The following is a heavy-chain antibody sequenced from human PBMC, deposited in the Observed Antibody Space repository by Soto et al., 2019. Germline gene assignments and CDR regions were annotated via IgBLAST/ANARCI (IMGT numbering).Heavy chain of an antibody. V-gene: IGHV4-30-2*01. CDR1: GGSISSGGYP. CDR3: ARVFDTVGSFEY. D-gene: IGHD3-10*02. J-gene: IGHJ4*02. CDR2: IYHSGST. Sequence: TSETLSLTCAVSGGSISSGGYPWSWIRQPPGKGLEWIGYIYHSGSTYYNPSLKSRVTISVDRSKNQFSLKLSSVTAADTAVYYCARVFDTVGSFEYWGQGTLVTVSS.